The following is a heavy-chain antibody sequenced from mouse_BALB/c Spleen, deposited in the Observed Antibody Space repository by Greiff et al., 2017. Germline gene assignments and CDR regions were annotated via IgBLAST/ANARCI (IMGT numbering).Heavy chain of an antibody. CDR1: GFTFSSFG. CDR3: GRDGHRYFDY. V-gene: IGHV5-17*02. CDR2: ISSGCSTI. Sequence: EVQLVEPGGGLVKPGGSRKLSCAASGFTFSSFGIHWVRQAPEKGLEWVAYISSGCSTIYYADTVKGRFTISRDNPKNTLFLRMTSLRSEDTAMYYCGRDGHRYFDYWGQGTTLTVSS. D-gene: IGHD2-14*01. J-gene: IGHJ2*01.